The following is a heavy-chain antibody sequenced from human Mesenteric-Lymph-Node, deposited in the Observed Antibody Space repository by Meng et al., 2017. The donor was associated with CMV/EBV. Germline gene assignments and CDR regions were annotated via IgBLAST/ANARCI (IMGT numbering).Heavy chain of an antibody. J-gene: IGHJ4*02. Sequence: LILSCAASGFAFSRYAMSWVRQAPGKGLEWISVISGSGGSTYYVDSVKGRFTISRDNFKNTLYLQMSSLRDEDTAVYYCAKEGDRPDYWGQGTLVTVSS. D-gene: IGHD3-16*01. CDR2: ISGSGGST. CDR1: GFAFSRYA. V-gene: IGHV3-23*01. CDR3: AKEGDRPDY.